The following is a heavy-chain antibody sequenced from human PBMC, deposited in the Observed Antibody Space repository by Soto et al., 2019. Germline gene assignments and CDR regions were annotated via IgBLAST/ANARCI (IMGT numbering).Heavy chain of an antibody. D-gene: IGHD3-10*01. J-gene: IGHJ4*02. CDR1: GGTFSSYT. CDR3: ARDIGVRGDPPGY. V-gene: IGHV1-69*08. Sequence: QVQLVQSGAEVKKPGSSVKVSCKASGGTFSSYTISWVRQAPGQGLEWMGRIIPILGIANYAQKFQGRVTITADKSTRTAYMELSSLRSEDTAVYYCARDIGVRGDPPGYWGQGTLVTVSS. CDR2: IIPILGIA.